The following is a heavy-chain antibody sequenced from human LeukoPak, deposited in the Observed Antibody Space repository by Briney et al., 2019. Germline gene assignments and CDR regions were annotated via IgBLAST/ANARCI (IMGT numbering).Heavy chain of an antibody. Sequence: GGSLRLSCAASGFIFSNFAMHWVRQAPGKGLEWVALISYDGGNTYYADSVKGRFTISRDNSKNTLYLQMNSLRSGGTAVYYCAKDPAKTNYYYYGMDVWGRGTMVTVSS. D-gene: IGHD1/OR15-1a*01. J-gene: IGHJ6*02. CDR1: GFIFSNFA. CDR2: ISYDGGNT. CDR3: AKDPAKTNYYYYGMDV. V-gene: IGHV3-30*18.